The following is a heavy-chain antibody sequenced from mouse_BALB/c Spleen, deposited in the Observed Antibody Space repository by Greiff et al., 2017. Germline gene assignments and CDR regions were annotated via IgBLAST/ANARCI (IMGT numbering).Heavy chain of an antibody. J-gene: IGHJ2*01. CDR3: AKHTRDNEEEDFDY. CDR2: IWGGGSK. Sequence: QVQLKQSGPGLVAPSQSLSITCTVSGFSLTDYGVSWIRQPPGKGLEWRGGIWGGGSKYYNSAIKTRLSISKDNYKSQVFLKMNSLQTDDTDMYYCAKHTRDNEEEDFDYWGQGTTLTVSS. D-gene: IGHD1-3*01. V-gene: IGHV2-6-5*01. CDR1: GFSLTDYG.